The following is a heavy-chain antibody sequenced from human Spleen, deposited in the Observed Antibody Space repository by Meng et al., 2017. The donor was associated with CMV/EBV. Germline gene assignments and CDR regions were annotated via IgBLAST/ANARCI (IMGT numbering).Heavy chain of an antibody. J-gene: IGHJ6*02. Sequence: GESLKISCAASGFAFSTYAMSWVRQAPGKGLEWVSVIYSGGSATYYADSMKGRFTISRDNSKNTLFLHMNSLRADDTARYYCARLGSYTYYYYGMDAWGQGTTVTVSS. V-gene: IGHV3-23*03. CDR1: GFAFSTYA. CDR3: ARLGSYTYYYYGMDA. CDR2: IYSGGSAT. D-gene: IGHD1-26*01.